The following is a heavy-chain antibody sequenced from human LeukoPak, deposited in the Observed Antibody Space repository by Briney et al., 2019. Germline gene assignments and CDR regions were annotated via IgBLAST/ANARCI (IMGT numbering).Heavy chain of an antibody. V-gene: IGHV3-20*04. D-gene: IGHD6-13*01. CDR1: GFTFDDYG. CDR3: AREPGIAAAGTDPDY. J-gene: IGHJ4*02. CDR2: INWNGGST. Sequence: GGSLRLSCAASGFTFDDYGMSWVRQAPGKGLEWVSGINWNGGSTGYADSVKGRFTISRDNAKNSLYLQMNSLRAEDTAVYYCAREPGIAAAGTDPDYWGQGTLVTVSS.